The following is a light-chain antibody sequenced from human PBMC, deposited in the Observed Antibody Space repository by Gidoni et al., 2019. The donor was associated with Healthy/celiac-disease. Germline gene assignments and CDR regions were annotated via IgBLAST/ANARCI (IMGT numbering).Light chain of an antibody. V-gene: IGKV4-1*01. CDR2: WAS. Sequence: DLVMTQSPDSLAVSLGERATINCKSSQSVLYSSNNKNYLAWYQQKPGQPPKLLIYWASTRESGVPDRFSGSGSGTDFTLTISSLQAEDVAVYYCQQYYSTPTFGQGTKVESK. CDR3: QQYYSTPT. CDR1: QSVLYSSNNKNY. J-gene: IGKJ1*01.